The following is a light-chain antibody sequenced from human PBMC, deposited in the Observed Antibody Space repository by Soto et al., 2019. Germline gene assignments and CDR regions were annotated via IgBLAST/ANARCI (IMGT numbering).Light chain of an antibody. V-gene: IGKV1-5*03. CDR3: QLYTSYSEA. Sequence: IQDPQGRPTLTRSVGDSVTITCRASQTISSWLAWYQQKPGKAPKLLIYKASTLKSGVPSRFSGSGSGTEFTLTISSLQPDDFATYYCQLYTSYSEAFGQGTKVDI. CDR2: KAS. CDR1: QTISSW. J-gene: IGKJ1*01.